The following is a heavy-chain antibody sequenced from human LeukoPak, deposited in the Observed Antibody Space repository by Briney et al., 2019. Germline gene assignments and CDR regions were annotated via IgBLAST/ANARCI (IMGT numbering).Heavy chain of an antibody. CDR2: IYYSGST. CDR1: GGSISSSSYY. D-gene: IGHD1-1*01. CDR3: ARDMEEPNVPYDAFDI. J-gene: IGHJ3*02. V-gene: IGHV4-39*07. Sequence: SETLSLTCTVSGGSISSSSYYWGWTRQPPGKGLEWIGSIYYSGSTYYNPSLKSRVTISVDTSKNQFSLKLSSVTAADTAVYYCARDMEEPNVPYDAFDIWGQGTMVTVSS.